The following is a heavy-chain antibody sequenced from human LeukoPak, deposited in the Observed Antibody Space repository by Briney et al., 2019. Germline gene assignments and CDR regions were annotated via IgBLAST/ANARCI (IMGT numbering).Heavy chain of an antibody. D-gene: IGHD1-1*01. J-gene: IGHJ4*02. CDR3: ARSQSAGGIQLNY. CDR1: GYTFTSYD. Sequence: GASVKVSCKASGYTFTSYDINWVRQATGQGLEWMGIINPSGGSTSYAQKFQGRVTMTRDTSTSTVYMELSSLRSEDTAVYYCARSQSAGGIQLNYWGQGTLVTVSS. V-gene: IGHV1-46*01. CDR2: INPSGGST.